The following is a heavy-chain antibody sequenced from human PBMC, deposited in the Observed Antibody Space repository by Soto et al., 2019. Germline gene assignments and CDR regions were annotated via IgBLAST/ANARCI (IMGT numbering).Heavy chain of an antibody. Sequence: GGSLRLSCAASGFTFSGYALSWVRQAPGKGLEWVSATSGSGGSTYYADSVKGRFTISRDNSKNTLYLQMNSLRAEDTAVYYCARPYQRPYYYYGMDVWGQGTTVTVSS. D-gene: IGHD2-2*01. V-gene: IGHV3-23*01. CDR2: TSGSGGST. J-gene: IGHJ6*02. CDR1: GFTFSGYA. CDR3: ARPYQRPYYYYGMDV.